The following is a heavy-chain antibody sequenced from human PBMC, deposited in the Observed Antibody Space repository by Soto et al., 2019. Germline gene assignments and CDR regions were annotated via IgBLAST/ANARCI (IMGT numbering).Heavy chain of an antibody. D-gene: IGHD2-15*01. CDR2: IKHSGST. CDR1: NGSFSGYF. CDR3: ARGVQQGSGSNCYYYAMDG. Sequence: SETLSLTCAVYNGSFSGYFWNWIRQAPGEGLEWIGEIKHSGSTNYNPSLKSRVIILLDMSKTQLSLKLSSVTAADTAVYYCARGVQQGSGSNCYYYAMDGWRKATTVTVCS. V-gene: IGHV4-34*01. J-gene: IGHJ6*04.